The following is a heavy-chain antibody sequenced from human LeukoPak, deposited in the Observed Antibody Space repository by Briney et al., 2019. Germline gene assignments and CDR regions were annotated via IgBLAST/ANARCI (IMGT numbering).Heavy chain of an antibody. D-gene: IGHD6-19*01. CDR3: ARVGIAVAGTRGNFDY. J-gene: IGHJ4*02. Sequence: ASVKVSCKASGYTFTGYYMHWVRQAPGQGLEWMGWINPNSGGTNYAQKFQGRVTMTRDTSISTAYMELSRLRSADTAVYYCARVGIAVAGTRGNFDYWGQGTLVTVSS. CDR2: INPNSGGT. V-gene: IGHV1-2*02. CDR1: GYTFTGYY.